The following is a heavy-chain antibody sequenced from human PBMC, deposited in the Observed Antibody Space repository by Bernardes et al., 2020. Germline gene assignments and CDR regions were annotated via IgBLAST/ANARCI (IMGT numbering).Heavy chain of an antibody. V-gene: IGHV1-2*02. CDR2: INPNSGGT. J-gene: IGHJ1*01. Sequence: ASVKVSCKASGYTFTSYGISWVQQAPGQGLEWMGWINPNSGGTNYAQKFQGRVTMTRDTSISTAYMELSRLRSDDTAVYYCARDSVATIGAYFQHWGQGTLVTVSS. CDR1: GYTFTSYG. CDR3: ARDSVATIGAYFQH. D-gene: IGHD5-12*01.